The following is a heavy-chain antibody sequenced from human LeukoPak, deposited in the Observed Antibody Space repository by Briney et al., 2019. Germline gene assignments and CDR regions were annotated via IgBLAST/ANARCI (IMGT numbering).Heavy chain of an antibody. CDR3: ARANWAFDY. Sequence: QPGGSLRLSCAASGFTFSSYWMSWVRRAPGKGLEWVANIKEDGSGKYYVDSVRGRFTISRDNANNLLYLQMNSLRVEDTAVYYCARANWAFDYWGQGTLVTVSS. CDR2: IKEDGSGK. CDR1: GFTFSSYW. J-gene: IGHJ4*02. D-gene: IGHD1-1*01. V-gene: IGHV3-7*01.